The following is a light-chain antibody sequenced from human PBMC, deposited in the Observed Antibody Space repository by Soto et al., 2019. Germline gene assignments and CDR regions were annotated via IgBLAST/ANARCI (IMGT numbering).Light chain of an antibody. J-gene: IGKJ2*01. V-gene: IGKV3-15*01. Sequence: EIVMTQSPATLSVSPGERATLSCRASQSVSSNFAWYQQKPGQAPRLLIYGASTRATGIPAMFSGSGSGTEFTLTISSLQSEDFAVYYCQQYNNWPSTFGQGTKLEIK. CDR1: QSVSSN. CDR3: QQYNNWPST. CDR2: GAS.